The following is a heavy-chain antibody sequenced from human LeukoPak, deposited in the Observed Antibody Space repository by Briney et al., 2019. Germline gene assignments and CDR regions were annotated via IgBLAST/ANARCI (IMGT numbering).Heavy chain of an antibody. CDR3: ARTPPYDSSGPIRD. Sequence: ASETLSLTCTVSGGSISSSSYYWGWIRQPPGKGLEWIGSIYYSGSTYYNPSLKSRVTISVDTSKNQFSLKLSSVTAADMAVYYCARTPPYDSSGPIRDWGQGTLVTVSS. J-gene: IGHJ4*02. CDR2: IYYSGST. V-gene: IGHV4-39*01. CDR1: GGSISSSSYY. D-gene: IGHD3-22*01.